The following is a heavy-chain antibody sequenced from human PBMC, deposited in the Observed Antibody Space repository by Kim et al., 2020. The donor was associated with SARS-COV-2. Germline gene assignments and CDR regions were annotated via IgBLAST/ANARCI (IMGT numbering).Heavy chain of an antibody. CDR1: GFTFSSHA. J-gene: IGHJ4*02. Sequence: GGSLRLSCAASGFTFSSHAMNWVRQAPGKGLECISVILAGGGTYYADSVRGRFTVSRDNSKSTLYLQMDSLRAEDSAVYYCAKAQAVNMIQPGAYWGRGT. D-gene: IGHD3-22*01. CDR2: ILAGGGT. V-gene: IGHV3-23*01. CDR3: AKAQAVNMIQPGAY.